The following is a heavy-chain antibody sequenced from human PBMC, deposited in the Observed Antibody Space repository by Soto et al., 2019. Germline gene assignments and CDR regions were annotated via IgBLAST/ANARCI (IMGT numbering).Heavy chain of an antibody. Sequence: EVQLLESGGGLVQPGGSLRLSCAASGFSFSSSAMSWVRQAPGKGLEWVSVISATGRSTVYEDSVKGRFTISRDNSKNTLYLQMNSMGADDTALYYCVKGSVVTGGLAYWGQGTLVTVSS. V-gene: IGHV3-23*01. CDR1: GFSFSSSA. CDR2: ISATGRST. J-gene: IGHJ4*02. CDR3: VKGSVVTGGLAY. D-gene: IGHD2-8*02.